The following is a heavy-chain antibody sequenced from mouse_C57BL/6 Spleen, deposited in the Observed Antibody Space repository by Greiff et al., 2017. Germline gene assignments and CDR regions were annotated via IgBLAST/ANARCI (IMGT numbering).Heavy chain of an antibody. V-gene: IGHV1-64*01. CDR1: GYTFTSYW. J-gene: IGHJ3*01. D-gene: IGHD1-1*01. CDR3: ATPITTVVAQDWFAY. CDR2: IHPNSGST. Sequence: VKLQESGAELVKPGASVKLSCKASGYTFTSYWMHWVKQRPGQGLEWIGMIHPNSGSTNYNEKFKSKATLTVDKSSSTAYMQLSSLTSEDSAVYYCATPITTVVAQDWFAYWGQGTLVTVSA.